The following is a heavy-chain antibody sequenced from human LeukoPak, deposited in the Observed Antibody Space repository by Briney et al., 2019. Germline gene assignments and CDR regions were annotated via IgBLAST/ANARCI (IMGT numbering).Heavy chain of an antibody. V-gene: IGHV1-46*01. CDR3: ARFGGSGWYNRWLWNYYYYMDV. Sequence: ASVKVSCKASGYTFTSYYMHWVRQAPGQGLEWMGIINPSGGSTSYAQKFQGRVTMTRDMSTSTVYMELSSLRSEDTAVYYCARFGGSGWYNRWLWNYYYYMDVWGKGTTVTISS. CDR1: GYTFTSYY. J-gene: IGHJ6*03. CDR2: INPSGGST. D-gene: IGHD6-19*01.